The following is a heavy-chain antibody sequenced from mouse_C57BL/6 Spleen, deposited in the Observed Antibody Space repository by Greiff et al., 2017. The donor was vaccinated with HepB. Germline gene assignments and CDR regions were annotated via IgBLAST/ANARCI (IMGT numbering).Heavy chain of an antibody. D-gene: IGHD4-1*01. J-gene: IGHJ2*01. CDR2: IYPGDGDT. CDR1: GYAFSSSW. V-gene: IGHV1-82*01. CDR3: ARLTGPNYFDY. Sequence: QVQLQQSGPELVKPGASVKISCKASGYAFSSSWMNWVKQRPGKGLEWIGRIYPGDGDTNYNGKFKGKATLTADKSSSTAYMQLSSLTSEDSAVYFCARLTGPNYFDYWGQGTTLTVSS.